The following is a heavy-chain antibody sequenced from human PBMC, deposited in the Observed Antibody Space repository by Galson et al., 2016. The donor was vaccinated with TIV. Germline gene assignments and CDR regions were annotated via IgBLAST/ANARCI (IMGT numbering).Heavy chain of an antibody. D-gene: IGHD3-22*01. CDR1: ANTFTSYA. J-gene: IGHJ4*02. Sequence: SVKVSCKASANTFTSYAITWVRQAPGQGLEWMGGIISIFRTTQYAQKFQGRVTITADESMSTAYMELSSLRSDDTAVYYCARTDTLKNYYDSSGYYPFWGQGTLVTVSS. CDR3: ARTDTLKNYYDSSGYYPF. V-gene: IGHV1-69*13. CDR2: IISIFRTT.